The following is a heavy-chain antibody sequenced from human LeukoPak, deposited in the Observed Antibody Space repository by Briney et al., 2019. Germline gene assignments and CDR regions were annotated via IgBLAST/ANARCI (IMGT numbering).Heavy chain of an antibody. CDR2: IYTSGST. CDR1: GGSISSGSYY. J-gene: IGHJ5*02. D-gene: IGHD2-2*01. Sequence: SETLSLTCTVSGGSISSGSYYWSWIRQPAGKGLEWIGLIYTSGSTNYNPSLKSRVTISVDTSKNQFSLKLSSVTAADTAVYYCARRKGHCSSTSCFLRNNWFDPWGQGTLVTVSS. V-gene: IGHV4-61*02. CDR3: ARRKGHCSSTSCFLRNNWFDP.